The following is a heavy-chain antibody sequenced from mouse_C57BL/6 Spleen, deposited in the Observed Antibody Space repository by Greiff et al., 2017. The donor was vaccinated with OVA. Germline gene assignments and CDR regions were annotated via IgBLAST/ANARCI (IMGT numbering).Heavy chain of an antibody. V-gene: IGHV5-17*01. CDR2: ISSGSSTI. Sequence: VMLVESGGGLVKPGGSLKLSCAASGFTFSDYGMHWVRQAPEKGLEWVAYISSGSSTIYYADTVKGRFTISRDNAKNTLFLQMTSLRSEDTAMYYCARPYYGSSYGFAYWGQGTLVTVSA. D-gene: IGHD1-1*01. J-gene: IGHJ3*01. CDR3: ARPYYGSSYGFAY. CDR1: GFTFSDYG.